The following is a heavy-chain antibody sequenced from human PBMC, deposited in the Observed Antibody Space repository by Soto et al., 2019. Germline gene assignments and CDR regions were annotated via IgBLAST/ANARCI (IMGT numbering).Heavy chain of an antibody. J-gene: IGHJ4*02. Sequence: SVKVSCKASGGTFSSYAISWVRQAPGQGLEWMGGIIPIFGTANYALKFQGRVTITADESTSTACMELSSLRSEDTAVYYCARGRYDFWSGDNRKPKYYFDYSGQGTMVTV. D-gene: IGHD3-3*01. V-gene: IGHV1-69*13. CDR3: ARGRYDFWSGDNRKPKYYFDY. CDR1: GGTFSSYA. CDR2: IIPIFGTA.